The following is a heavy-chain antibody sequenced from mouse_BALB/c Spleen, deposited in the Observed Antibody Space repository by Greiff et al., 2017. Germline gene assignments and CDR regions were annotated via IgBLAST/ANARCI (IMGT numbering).Heavy chain of an antibody. CDR3: ARFTSGKNYAMDY. J-gene: IGHJ4*01. CDR2: ISSGSSTI. CDR1: GFTFSSFG. V-gene: IGHV5-17*02. Sequence: EVQVVESGGGLVQPGGSRKLSCAASGFTFSSFGMHWVRQAPEKGLEWVAYISSGSSTIYYADTVKGRFTISRDNPKNTLFLQMTSLRSEDTAMYYCARFTSGKNYAMDYWGQGTSVTVSS.